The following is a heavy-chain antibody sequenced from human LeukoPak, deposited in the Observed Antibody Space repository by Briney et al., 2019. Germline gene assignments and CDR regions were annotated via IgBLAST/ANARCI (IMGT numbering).Heavy chain of an antibody. J-gene: IGHJ3*02. CDR1: GFTFTTYW. CDR2: IKQDGSEK. V-gene: IGHV3-7*01. CDR3: AKGRHGDI. Sequence: TGGSLRLSCVGSGFTFTTYWMSWVRQAPGKGLEWVANIKQDGSEKYYADSVKGRFTISRDTSKNTLYLQMNSLRAEDTAVYYCAKGRHGDIWGQGTMVTVSS.